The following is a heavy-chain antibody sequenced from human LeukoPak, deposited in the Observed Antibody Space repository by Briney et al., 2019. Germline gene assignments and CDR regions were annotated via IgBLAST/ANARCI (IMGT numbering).Heavy chain of an antibody. CDR1: GFTLSSYE. Sequence: GGSLRLSCAASGFTLSSYEMNWFRQAPGKGLEWVSIISSSSTYINYADSVKGRFTISRDNANNSLYLQMNSLRAEDTAVYYCARDRYPYAEVAFDIWGQGTMVTVSS. D-gene: IGHD2-2*01. V-gene: IGHV3-21*01. CDR3: ARDRYPYAEVAFDI. CDR2: ISSSSTYI. J-gene: IGHJ3*02.